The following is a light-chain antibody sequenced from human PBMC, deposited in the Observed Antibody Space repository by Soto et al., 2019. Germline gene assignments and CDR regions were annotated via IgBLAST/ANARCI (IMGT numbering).Light chain of an antibody. CDR2: AAS. CDR3: HQSYSSPRT. J-gene: IGKJ1*01. V-gene: IGKV1-39*01. CDR1: QSISNH. Sequence: DIQMTQSPSSLSASVEDRVIITCRASQSISNHLNWYQQKPEKAPKLLIFAASSLQSGVPSRFSGNRSGPDFMLTISSLQPEDFAPYYCHQSYSSPRTLDHVTKVDIK.